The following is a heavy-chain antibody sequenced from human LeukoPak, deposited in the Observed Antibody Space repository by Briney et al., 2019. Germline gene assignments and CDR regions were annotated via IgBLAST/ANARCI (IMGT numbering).Heavy chain of an antibody. Sequence: ASVKVSCKASGYTFTGYYMHWVRQAPGQGLEWMGWINPNSGGTNYAQKFQGWVTMTRDTSISTAYMELSRLRSDDTAVYYCARDGNYYDSSGYYSIGRFDYWGQGTLVTVSS. J-gene: IGHJ4*02. V-gene: IGHV1-2*04. D-gene: IGHD3-22*01. CDR1: GYTFTGYY. CDR2: INPNSGGT. CDR3: ARDGNYYDSSGYYSIGRFDY.